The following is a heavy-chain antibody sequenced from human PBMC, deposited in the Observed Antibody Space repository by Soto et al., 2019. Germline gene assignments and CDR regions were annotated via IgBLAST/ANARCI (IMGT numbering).Heavy chain of an antibody. CDR3: ARVPVVVVPAAIRGFYYYGMDV. V-gene: IGHV1-69*06. Sequence: SVKVSCKASGGTFSSYAISWVRQAPGQGLEWMGGIIPIFGTANYAQKFQGRVTITADKSTSTAYMELSSLRSEDTAVYYCARVPVVVVPAAIRGFYYYGMDVCGQGTTVTVSS. CDR1: GGTFSSYA. J-gene: IGHJ6*02. D-gene: IGHD2-2*02. CDR2: IIPIFGTA.